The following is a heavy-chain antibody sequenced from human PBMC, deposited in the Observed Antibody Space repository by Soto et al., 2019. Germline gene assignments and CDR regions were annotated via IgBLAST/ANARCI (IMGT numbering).Heavy chain of an antibody. V-gene: IGHV4-59*01. CDR1: GGSISSYY. Sequence: TLSLTCTVSGGSISSYYWSWIRQPPGKGLEWIGYIYYSGSTNYNPSLKSRVTISVDTSKNQFSLKLSSVTAADTAVYYCARNGKQSYFDYWGQGTLVTVSS. CDR2: IYYSGST. D-gene: IGHD1-1*01. CDR3: ARNGKQSYFDY. J-gene: IGHJ4*02.